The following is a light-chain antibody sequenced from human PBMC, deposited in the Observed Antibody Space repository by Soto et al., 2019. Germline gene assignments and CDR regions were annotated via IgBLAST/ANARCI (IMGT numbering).Light chain of an antibody. V-gene: IGKV3-11*01. CDR2: DAS. CDR1: QSVSSY. Sequence: EIVLTQSPATLSLSPGERATLSCRASQSVSSYLAWYQQKPGQAPRLLIYDASNRATGIPARVSGIGSGTDFTLTISSLEPEDFAVYYCQQRSNWPRLFTFGPGTKVDIK. CDR3: QQRSNWPRLFT. J-gene: IGKJ3*01.